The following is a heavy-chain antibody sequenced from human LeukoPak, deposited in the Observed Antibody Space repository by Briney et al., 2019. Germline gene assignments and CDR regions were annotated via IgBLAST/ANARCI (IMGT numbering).Heavy chain of an antibody. Sequence: PGGSLRLSCAASGITFSNFAMSWVRQAPGKGLEWVSTISGSGGSTDYADSVKGRFTISRDNSKNTLYLQMNSLRAEGTAVYYCAKRDGVFWGQGTLVTVSS. V-gene: IGHV3-23*01. CDR2: ISGSGGST. D-gene: IGHD2-8*01. CDR1: GITFSNFA. CDR3: AKRDGVF. J-gene: IGHJ4*02.